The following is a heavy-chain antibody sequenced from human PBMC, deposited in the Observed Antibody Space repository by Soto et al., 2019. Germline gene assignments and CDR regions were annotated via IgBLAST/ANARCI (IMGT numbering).Heavy chain of an antibody. J-gene: IGHJ4*02. V-gene: IGHV4-59*08. CDR1: GGSISSYY. CDR2: IYYSGST. CDR3: ARHKRGYSGYDSYLFDY. Sequence: QVQLQESGPGLVKPSETLSLTCTVSGGSISSYYWSWIRQPPGKGLEWIGYIYYSGSTNYNPSLKSRVTISVDTSKNQFSLKLSSVTAADTAVYYCARHKRGYSGYDSYLFDYWGQGTLVTVSS. D-gene: IGHD5-12*01.